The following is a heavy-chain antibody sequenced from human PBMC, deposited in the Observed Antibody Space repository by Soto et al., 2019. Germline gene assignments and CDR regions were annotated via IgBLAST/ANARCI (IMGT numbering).Heavy chain of an antibody. D-gene: IGHD6-13*01. CDR3: ARRYSSSWSGFDP. CDR1: GFTFSRYS. J-gene: IGHJ5*02. Sequence: GGSLRLSCAASGFTFSRYSMNWVRQAPGKGLEWVSSISSTTNYIYYADSMKGRFTVSRDNAKNSVYLDMNSLSAEDTAVYYCARRYSSSWSGFDPWGQGTLVTVSS. CDR2: ISSTTNYI. V-gene: IGHV3-21*01.